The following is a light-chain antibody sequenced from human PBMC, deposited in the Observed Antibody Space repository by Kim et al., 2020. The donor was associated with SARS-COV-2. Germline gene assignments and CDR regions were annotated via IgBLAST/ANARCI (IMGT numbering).Light chain of an antibody. V-gene: IGLV2-8*01. CDR1: HSDLVVFTS. Sequence: SDTISCTGPHSDLVVFTSVSLYQQHPGKAPKLMIYEVSKRTSGVPDRFSGSKSGSTASLTVSGLQAEDEADYYCSSYAGSNNLVFGGGTQLTVL. CDR3: SSYAGSNNLV. CDR2: EVS. J-gene: IGLJ2*01.